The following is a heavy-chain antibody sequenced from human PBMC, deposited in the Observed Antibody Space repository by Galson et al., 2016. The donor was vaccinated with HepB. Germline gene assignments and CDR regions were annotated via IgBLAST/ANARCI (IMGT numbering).Heavy chain of an antibody. J-gene: IGHJ3*01. Sequence: TLSLTCSVSGDSISRGGYFWTWIRQHPQKGLEWIGYISYIGRTTYNPSLQSRVTMSLDTSQNRFSLSLSSVTAADAAIYFCASPDPRTGRDDAFDLWGQGTMVTVSS. D-gene: IGHD2-8*02. V-gene: IGHV4-31*03. CDR3: ASPDPRTGRDDAFDL. CDR1: GDSISRGGYF. CDR2: ISYIGRT.